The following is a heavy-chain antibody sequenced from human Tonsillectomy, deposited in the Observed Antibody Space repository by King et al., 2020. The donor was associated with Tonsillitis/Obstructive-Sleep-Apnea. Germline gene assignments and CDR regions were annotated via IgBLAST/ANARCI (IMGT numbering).Heavy chain of an antibody. D-gene: IGHD6-13*01. J-gene: IGHJ6*03. V-gene: IGHV7-4-1*02. CDR3: ARCGDGYSTSWTRYDDYYMDV. CDR1: GYTFTSYA. Sequence: VQLVESGSELKKPGASLKVSCKASGYTFTSYAMNWVRQAPGQGLEWMGCINTNTGNPTYAQAFKGRFVISLDNSDSTAYLQISSLKAEDTAVYYCARCGDGYSTSWTRYDDYYMDVWGKGTTVTVSS. CDR2: INTNTGNP.